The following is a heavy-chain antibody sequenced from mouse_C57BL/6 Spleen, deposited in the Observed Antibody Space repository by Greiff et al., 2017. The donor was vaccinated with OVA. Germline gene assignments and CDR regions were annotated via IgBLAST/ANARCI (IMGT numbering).Heavy chain of an antibody. CDR1: GYAFSSSW. D-gene: IGHD2-3*01. Sequence: QVQLQQSGPELVKPGASVKISCKASGYAFSSSWMNWVKQRPGKGLEWIGRIYPGDGDTNYNGKFKGKATLTADKSSSTAYMQLSSLTSEDSAVYFCARGGTFYDGAMDYWGQGTSVTVSS. CDR3: ARGGTFYDGAMDY. J-gene: IGHJ4*01. CDR2: IYPGDGDT. V-gene: IGHV1-82*01.